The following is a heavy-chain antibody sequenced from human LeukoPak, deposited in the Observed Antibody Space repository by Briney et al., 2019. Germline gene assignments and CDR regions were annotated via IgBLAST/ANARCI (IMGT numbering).Heavy chain of an antibody. CDR3: AKEGHSSSWYFSHGMVV. Sequence: GGSLRLSCAASGFTFSSYGMHWVRQAPGKGLEWVAVISYDGSNKYYADSVKGRFTISRDNSKNMLYLQMNSLRAEDTAVYYCAKEGHSSSWYFSHGMVVWGQGTTVTVSS. J-gene: IGHJ6*02. CDR2: ISYDGSNK. D-gene: IGHD6-13*01. V-gene: IGHV3-30*18. CDR1: GFTFSSYG.